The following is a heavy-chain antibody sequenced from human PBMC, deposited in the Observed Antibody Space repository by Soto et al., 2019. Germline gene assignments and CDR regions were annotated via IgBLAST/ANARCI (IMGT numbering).Heavy chain of an antibody. CDR1: GGTFRNHV. CDR2: IIPIIGTP. CDR3: ARDLEFRDGNISHLDY. D-gene: IGHD3-10*01. Sequence: QVQLVQSGAEVKKPGSSVKVSCKASGGTFRNHVFNWVRQAPGQGLEWMGGIIPIIGTPNYAQKFQGRVMITADASTNTVYLDVSSLRSQDTAVYYCARDLEFRDGNISHLDYWGQGTLVTVSS. V-gene: IGHV1-69*01. J-gene: IGHJ4*02.